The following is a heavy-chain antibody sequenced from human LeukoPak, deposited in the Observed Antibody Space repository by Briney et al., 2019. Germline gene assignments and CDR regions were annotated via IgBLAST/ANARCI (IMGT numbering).Heavy chain of an antibody. CDR3: AKDREWGQPRLFDY. V-gene: IGHV3-48*03. J-gene: IGHJ4*02. D-gene: IGHD1-14*01. CDR1: GFTFSSYE. CDR2: ISSSGSTI. Sequence: GGSLRLSCVATGFTFSSYEMNWVRQAPGKGLEWVSYISSSGSTIYNADSVKGRFTISRDNPKNSLYLQMNSQEADDTAVYYCAKDREWGQPRLFDYCGQGTLVTVSS.